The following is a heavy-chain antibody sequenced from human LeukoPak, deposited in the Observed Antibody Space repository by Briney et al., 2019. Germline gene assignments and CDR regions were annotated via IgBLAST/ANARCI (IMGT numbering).Heavy chain of an antibody. J-gene: IGHJ4*02. CDR1: GFTFSSYA. CDR3: AREIGTYYDFWSGYPCIDY. V-gene: IGHV3-30-3*01. D-gene: IGHD3-3*01. Sequence: GRSLRLSCAASGFTFSSYAMHWFRQAPGKGLEWVAVISYDGSNKYYADSVKGRFTISRDNSKNTLYLQMNSLRAGDTAVYYCAREIGTYYDFWSGYPCIDYWGQGTLVTVSS. CDR2: ISYDGSNK.